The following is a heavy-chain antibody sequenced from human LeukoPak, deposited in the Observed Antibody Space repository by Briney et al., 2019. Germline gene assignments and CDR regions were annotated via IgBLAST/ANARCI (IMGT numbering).Heavy chain of an antibody. Sequence: GASVKVSCKASGGTFSSYAFSWVRQAPGQGLEWMGGIIPIFGTANYAQKFQGRVTITADESTSTAYMELSSLRSEDTAVYYCARSRSPQNYYYMDVWGKGTTVTISS. D-gene: IGHD1-26*01. V-gene: IGHV1-69*13. CDR2: IIPIFGTA. CDR1: GGTFSSYA. J-gene: IGHJ6*03. CDR3: ARSRSPQNYYYMDV.